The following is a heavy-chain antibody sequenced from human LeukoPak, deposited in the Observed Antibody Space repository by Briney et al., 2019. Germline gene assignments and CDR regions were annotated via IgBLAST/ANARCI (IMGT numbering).Heavy chain of an antibody. CDR2: IYYSGNT. Sequence: PSETLSLTCTVSGGSISSYYWSWLRQPPGKGLEWLGYIYYSGNTDSNPSLKSRVTISVDTSKNQFSLKLRPVTAADTAVYYCARTYCSGGSCHFDYWVQGTLVTVCS. CDR1: GGSISSYY. V-gene: IGHV4-59*08. J-gene: IGHJ4*02. D-gene: IGHD2-15*01. CDR3: ARTYCSGGSCHFDY.